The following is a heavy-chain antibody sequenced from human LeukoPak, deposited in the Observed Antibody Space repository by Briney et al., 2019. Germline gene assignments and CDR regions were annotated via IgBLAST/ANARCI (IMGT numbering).Heavy chain of an antibody. J-gene: IGHJ3*02. V-gene: IGHV4-31*03. D-gene: IGHD3-9*01. CDR3: AKFHDRTFDI. Sequence: PSETLSLTCTVSGGSISSGGYYWSWIRQHPGKGLEWIGFIYYSGSTSYNPSLKSRLTISVDTSTNQFSLKLSSVTAADTAVYYCAKFHDRTFDIWGQGTMVTVSS. CDR1: GGSISSGGYY. CDR2: IYYSGST.